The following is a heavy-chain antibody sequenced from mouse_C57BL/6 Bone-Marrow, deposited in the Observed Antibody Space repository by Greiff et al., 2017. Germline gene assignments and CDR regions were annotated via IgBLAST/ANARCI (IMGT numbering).Heavy chain of an antibody. D-gene: IGHD1-1*01. Sequence: VQLQESGPELVKPGASVKISCKASGYAFSSSWMNWVKQRPGKGLEWIGRIYPGDGDTNYNGKFKGKATLAADQSSSTAYMQHSSLTSEDSAVYFCARGGFYYGSSYDYWGQGTTLTVSS. CDR1: GYAFSSSW. J-gene: IGHJ2*01. V-gene: IGHV1-82*01. CDR3: ARGGFYYGSSYDY. CDR2: IYPGDGDT.